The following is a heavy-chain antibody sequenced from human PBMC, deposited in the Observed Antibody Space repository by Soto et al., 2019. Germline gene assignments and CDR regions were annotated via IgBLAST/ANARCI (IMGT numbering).Heavy chain of an antibody. CDR3: AKDKGVGQWLVLDY. V-gene: IGHV3-23*01. D-gene: IGHD6-19*01. Sequence: EVQVLESGGGLVQPGGSLRLSCAASGFTFSSYAMSWVRQAPGKGLEWVSDMSGSGGSTYYADPVKARFTISRDNSKNRLDLKMNSLSAEDMAVYYCAKDKGVGQWLVLDYWGQGTLVTVSS. CDR1: GFTFSSYA. CDR2: MSGSGGST. J-gene: IGHJ4*02.